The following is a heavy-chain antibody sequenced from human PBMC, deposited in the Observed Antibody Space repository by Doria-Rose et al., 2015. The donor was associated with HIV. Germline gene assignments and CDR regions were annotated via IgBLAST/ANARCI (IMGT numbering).Heavy chain of an antibody. J-gene: IGHJ4*02. CDR3: ARVLSGTYDY. V-gene: IGHV4-59*01. Sequence: LQKSGPRLVKPSETLTLTCRVSGGSISHYYWSWIRQPPGKGLEYIGDIFYTGSTNYSPSLKSRVSISIDTSKNKFSLRLSSVTAADTAVYYCARVLSGTYDYWGQGT. D-gene: IGHD1-26*01. CDR1: GGSISHYY. CDR2: IFYTGST.